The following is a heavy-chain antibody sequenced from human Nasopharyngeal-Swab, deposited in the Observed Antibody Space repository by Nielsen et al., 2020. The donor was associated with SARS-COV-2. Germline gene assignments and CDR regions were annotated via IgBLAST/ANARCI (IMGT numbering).Heavy chain of an antibody. CDR3: AKDLNSEGYCSSTSCYVLDYYGMDV. CDR2: ISGSGGST. Sequence: GESLKISCAASGFTFSSYAMSLVRQAPGKGLGWGSAISGSGGSTYYADSVKGRFTISRDNSKNTLYLQMNSLRAEDTAVYYCAKDLNSEGYCSSTSCYVLDYYGMDVWGQGTTVTVSS. CDR1: GFTFSSYA. D-gene: IGHD2-2*01. V-gene: IGHV3-23*01. J-gene: IGHJ6*02.